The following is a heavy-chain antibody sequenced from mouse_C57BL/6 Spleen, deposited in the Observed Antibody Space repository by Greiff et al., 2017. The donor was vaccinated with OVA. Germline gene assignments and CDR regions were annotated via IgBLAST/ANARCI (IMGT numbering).Heavy chain of an antibody. CDR1: GYTFTSYW. Sequence: VQLQQPGAELVKPGASVKMSCKASGYTFTSYWITWVKQRPGQGLEWIGDIYPGSGSTNYNAKFKSKATLTVDTSSSTAYMQLSSLTSEDSAVYYCANNQFITTVVAPYYYAMDYWGQGTSVTVSS. CDR3: ANNQFITTVVAPYYYAMDY. CDR2: IYPGSGST. D-gene: IGHD1-1*01. J-gene: IGHJ4*01. V-gene: IGHV1-55*01.